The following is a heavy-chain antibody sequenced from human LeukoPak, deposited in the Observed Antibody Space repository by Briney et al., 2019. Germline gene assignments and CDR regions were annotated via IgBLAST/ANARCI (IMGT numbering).Heavy chain of an antibody. J-gene: IGHJ5*02. CDR1: GFTFSNYG. V-gene: IGHV3-30*02. CDR3: ARARKSGGITMIRGVKDRGWFDP. D-gene: IGHD3-10*01. CDR2: IRYDESNK. Sequence: GGSLRLSCAASGFTFSNYGMHWVRQAPGKGLEWVAFIRYDESNKSYADSVKGRFTISRDNSKNTLYLQMNSLRAEDTAVYYCARARKSGGITMIRGVKDRGWFDPWGQGTLVTVSS.